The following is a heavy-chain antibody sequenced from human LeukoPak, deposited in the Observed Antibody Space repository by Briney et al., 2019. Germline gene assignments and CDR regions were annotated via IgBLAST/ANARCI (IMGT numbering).Heavy chain of an antibody. CDR1: TFTFSTYW. Sequence: GGSLRLSCAASTFTFSTYWMTWVRQAPGKGPEFVANINQDGSVKNYVDSVKGRFTISRDNAKKSVHLQMNSLRADDSAVYYYASHYGSGSDNWLDPWGQGTLVTVSS. CDR2: INQDGSVK. J-gene: IGHJ5*02. CDR3: ASHYGSGSDNWLDP. D-gene: IGHD3-10*01. V-gene: IGHV3-7*01.